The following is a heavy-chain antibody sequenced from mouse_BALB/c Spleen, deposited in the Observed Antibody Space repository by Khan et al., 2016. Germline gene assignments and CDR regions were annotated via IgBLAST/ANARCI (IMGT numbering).Heavy chain of an antibody. CDR1: GYTFRNYR. Sequence: QIQLVQSGPELKKPGETVKISCKAPGYTFRNYRMNWVKQAPGKGLKWMGWINTNTGEPTYVEEFKGRFAFSLETSASTGYLQINNLKNEDTVTYFGARGRDSHFDKWGQGTTLTVSA. V-gene: IGHV9-3*02. J-gene: IGHJ2*01. CDR3: ARGRDSHFDK. D-gene: IGHD3-3*01. CDR2: INTNTGEP.